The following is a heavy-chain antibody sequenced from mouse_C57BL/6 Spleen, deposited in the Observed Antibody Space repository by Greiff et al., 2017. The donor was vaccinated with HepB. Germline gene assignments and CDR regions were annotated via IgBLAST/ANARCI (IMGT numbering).Heavy chain of an antibody. J-gene: IGHJ4*01. CDR3: ANTGSYAMDY. CDR2: IYPGSGNT. D-gene: IGHD1-1*01. Sequence: VQLQQSGPELVKPGASVKISCKASGYSFTSYYIHWVKQRPGQGLEWIGWIYPGSGNTKYNEKFKGKATLTADTSSSTAYMQLSSLTSEDSSVYYCANTGSYAMDYWGQGTSVTVSS. CDR1: GYSFTSYY. V-gene: IGHV1-66*01.